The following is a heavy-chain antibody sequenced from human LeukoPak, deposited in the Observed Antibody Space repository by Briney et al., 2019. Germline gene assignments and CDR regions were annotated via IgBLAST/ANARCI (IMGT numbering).Heavy chain of an antibody. V-gene: IGHV1-69*05. J-gene: IGHJ6*03. CDR1: GYTFTSYD. CDR3: ARGSGRNYYYYYMDV. CDR2: IIPIFGTA. D-gene: IGHD3-10*01. Sequence: SVKVSCKASGYTFTSYDINWVRQAPGQGLEWMGGIIPIFGTANYAQKFQGRVTITTDESTSTAYMELSSLRSEDTAVYYCARGSGRNYYYYYMDVWGKGTTVTVSS.